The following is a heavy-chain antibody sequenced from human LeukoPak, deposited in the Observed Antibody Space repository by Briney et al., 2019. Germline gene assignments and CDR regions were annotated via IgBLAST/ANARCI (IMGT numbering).Heavy chain of an antibody. CDR1: GFTFSSYS. Sequence: GGSLRLSCAAPGFTFSSYSMNWVRQAPGKGLEWVSSISSSSSYIYYADSVKGRFTISRDNAKNSLYLQMNSLRAEDTAVYYCAREQVHYYGSGSYGEDAFDIWGQGTMVTVSS. J-gene: IGHJ3*02. V-gene: IGHV3-21*01. D-gene: IGHD3-10*01. CDR3: AREQVHYYGSGSYGEDAFDI. CDR2: ISSSSSYI.